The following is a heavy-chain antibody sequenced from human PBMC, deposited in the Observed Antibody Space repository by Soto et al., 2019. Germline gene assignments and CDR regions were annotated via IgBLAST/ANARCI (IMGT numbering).Heavy chain of an antibody. V-gene: IGHV3-15*07. CDR2: LRSKTDGGAT. Sequence: PGGSLRLSCEVSGFSLTDAWINWVRQAPGKGPEWLGRLRSKTDGGATEYAAPVEGRFTISKDDSERTSYLLLNNLKSEDTAMYYCTTNLELEVAGRRYFQHWGQGTLVTVSS. CDR1: GFSLTDAW. D-gene: IGHD6-19*01. CDR3: TTNLELEVAGRRYFQH. J-gene: IGHJ1*01.